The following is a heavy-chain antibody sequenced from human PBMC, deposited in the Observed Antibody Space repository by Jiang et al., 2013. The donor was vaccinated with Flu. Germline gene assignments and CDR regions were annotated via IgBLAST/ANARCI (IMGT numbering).Heavy chain of an antibody. D-gene: IGHD3-22*01. CDR1: GGSISSSDYY. CDR2: IYYSGST. CDR3: ARYFLSGYYFVWAFDI. J-gene: IGHJ3*02. V-gene: IGHV4-39*01. Sequence: GLVKPSETLSLTCTVSGGSISSSDYYWGWIRQPPGKGLEWIGNIYYSGSTYYNPSLKSRVTISVDTSKNQFSLKLSSVTAADTAVYYCARYFLSGYYFVWAFDIWGQGTMVTVSS.